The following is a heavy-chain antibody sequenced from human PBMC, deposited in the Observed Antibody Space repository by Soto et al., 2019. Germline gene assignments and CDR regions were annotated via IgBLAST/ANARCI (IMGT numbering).Heavy chain of an antibody. CDR2: ISGSGGST. CDR1: GFTFSSYA. J-gene: IGHJ4*02. CDR3: AKSPEYSSGWYPFDY. V-gene: IGHV3-23*01. D-gene: IGHD6-19*01. Sequence: GGSLRLSCAASGFTFSSYAMSWVRQAPGKGLEWVSAISGSGGSTYYADSVKGRFTISRDNSKNTLYLQMNSLRAEDTAVYYCAKSPEYSSGWYPFDYWGQGTLVTVSS.